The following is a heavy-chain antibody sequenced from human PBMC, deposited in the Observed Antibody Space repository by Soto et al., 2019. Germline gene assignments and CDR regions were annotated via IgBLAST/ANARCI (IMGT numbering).Heavy chain of an antibody. J-gene: IGHJ6*02. V-gene: IGHV3-48*02. CDR3: ARDQASVYFYGAGDYNGMDV. D-gene: IGHD3-10*01. CDR1: GFTFSSYS. CDR2: ISRRSSTI. Sequence: PGGSLRLSCAASGFTFSSYSMNWARQAPGRGLEGVSKISRRSSTIYYADSVKGRFTITRDNAENSLYLQMNSLRDEDTAVYYCARDQASVYFYGAGDYNGMDVWGQGTTVTVSS.